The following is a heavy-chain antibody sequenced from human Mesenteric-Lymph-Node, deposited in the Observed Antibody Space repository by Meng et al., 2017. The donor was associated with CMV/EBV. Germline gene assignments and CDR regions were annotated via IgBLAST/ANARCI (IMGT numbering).Heavy chain of an antibody. J-gene: IGHJ4*02. D-gene: IGHD3-10*01. Sequence: GGSLRLSCAASGFTFSGYAMNWVRRAPGKGLEWVSAISGSGVSPYYADSVKGRFTISRDNSENTLFLQMNSLRAEDTAVYYCAKVYGSGSYDAIDYWGQGTLVTVSS. V-gene: IGHV3-23*01. CDR3: AKVYGSGSYDAIDY. CDR2: ISGSGVSP. CDR1: GFTFSGYA.